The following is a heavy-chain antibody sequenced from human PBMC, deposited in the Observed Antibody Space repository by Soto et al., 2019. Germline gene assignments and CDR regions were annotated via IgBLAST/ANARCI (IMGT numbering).Heavy chain of an antibody. J-gene: IGHJ6*02. CDR1: GYSFTSYW. CDR2: IYPGDSDT. CDR3: ARLVAAASTGGYYYGMEV. Sequence: GESLKISCKGSGYSFTSYWIGWVRQMPGKGLEWMGIIYPGDSDTRYSPSFQGQVTISADKSISTAYLQWSSLKASDTAMYYCARLVAAASTGGYYYGMEVWGQGTTVTVSS. V-gene: IGHV5-51*01. D-gene: IGHD6-13*01.